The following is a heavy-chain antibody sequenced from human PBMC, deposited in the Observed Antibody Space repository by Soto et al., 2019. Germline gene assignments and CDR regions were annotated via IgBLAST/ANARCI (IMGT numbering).Heavy chain of an antibody. CDR1: GGSISSDASF. CDR2: ISYSGTT. CDR3: ARGGASSKWFDP. J-gene: IGHJ5*02. V-gene: IGHV4-31*03. D-gene: IGHD2-15*01. Sequence: SETLSLTCTVSGGSISSDASFWSWIRQLPGKGPEWIAFISYSGTTSYNPSLRSRVTISADTSKSQFSLNLSSVTAADTAVYYCARGGASSKWFDPWSQGILVTVSS.